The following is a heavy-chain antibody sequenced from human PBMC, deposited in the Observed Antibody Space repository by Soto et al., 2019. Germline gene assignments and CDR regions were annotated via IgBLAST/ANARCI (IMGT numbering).Heavy chain of an antibody. Sequence: QVQLQESGPGLVRPSQTLSLTCTVSAGSISTINYYWSWIRQHPEKGLEWIGYISYSGSTFYHSSLKSRVTISLDMSKKQFSLTLTSVTAADTAVYYCARSAQWDGFDPWGQGTMVTVSS. V-gene: IGHV4-31*03. CDR3: ARSAQWDGFDP. CDR2: ISYSGST. CDR1: AGSISTINYY. D-gene: IGHD2-8*01. J-gene: IGHJ3*01.